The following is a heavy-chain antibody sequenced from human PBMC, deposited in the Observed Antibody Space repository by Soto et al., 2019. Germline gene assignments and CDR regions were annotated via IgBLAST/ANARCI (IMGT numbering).Heavy chain of an antibody. CDR1: GGSISSYY. V-gene: IGHV4-59*08. CDR2: IYYSGST. D-gene: IGHD6-19*01. J-gene: IGHJ4*02. CDR3: ARQLSSGWPEFDY. Sequence: PSETLSLTCTVSGGSISSYYWSWIRQPPGKGLEWIGYIYYSGSTNYNPSLKSRVTISVDTSKNQFSLKLSSVTAADTAVYYCARQLSSGWPEFDYWGQGTLVTVSS.